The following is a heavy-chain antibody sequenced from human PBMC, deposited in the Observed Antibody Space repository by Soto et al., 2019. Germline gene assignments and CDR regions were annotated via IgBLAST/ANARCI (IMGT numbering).Heavy chain of an antibody. J-gene: IGHJ4*02. CDR3: ARGPVFGVVHIDY. CDR1: GGSFSGYY. CDR2: INHSGST. V-gene: IGHV4-34*01. D-gene: IGHD3-3*01. Sequence: SETLSLTCAVYGGSFSGYYWSWIRQPPGKGLEWIGEINHSGSTNYNPSLKSRVTISVDTSKNQFSLKLSSVTAADTAVYYCARGPVFGVVHIDYWGQGTLVTVSS.